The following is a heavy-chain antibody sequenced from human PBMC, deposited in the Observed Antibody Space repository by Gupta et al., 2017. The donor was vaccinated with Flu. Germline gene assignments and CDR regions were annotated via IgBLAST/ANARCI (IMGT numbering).Heavy chain of an antibody. CDR3: AKGYCTNGVCARTVDY. D-gene: IGHD2-8*01. J-gene: IGHJ4*02. Sequence: QVQLVESGGGVVQPGRSLRLPWAASGFPFRSYGLHWVRQAPGKGLEWVAVISYDGSNKYYADSVKGRFTISRDNSKNTLYLQMNSLRAEDTAVYYCAKGYCTNGVCARTVDYWGQGTLVTVSS. V-gene: IGHV3-30*18. CDR1: GFPFRSYG. CDR2: ISYDGSNK.